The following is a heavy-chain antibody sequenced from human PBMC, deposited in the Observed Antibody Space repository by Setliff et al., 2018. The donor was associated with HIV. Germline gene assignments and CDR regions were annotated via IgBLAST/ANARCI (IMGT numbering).Heavy chain of an antibody. J-gene: IGHJ4*02. Sequence: GGSLRLSCAASGFAFSSSEMNWVRQAPGKGLEWVSYISSSGSSIYYGDSGKGRFTISRDNAKNSLYLQMNSLRAEDTAVYYCAKNDILTSVTAADTAVYYCARGDPLRFLDYWGQGTLVTVSS. CDR1: GFAFSSSE. CDR2: ISSSGSSI. V-gene: IGHV3-48*03. CDR3: AKNDILTSVTAADTAVYYCARGDPLRFLDY. D-gene: IGHD3-9*01.